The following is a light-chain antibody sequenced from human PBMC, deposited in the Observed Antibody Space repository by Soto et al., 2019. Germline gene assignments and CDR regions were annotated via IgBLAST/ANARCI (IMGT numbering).Light chain of an antibody. V-gene: IGLV1-40*01. J-gene: IGLJ2*01. CDR2: GNS. Sequence: QSVLTQPPSVSGAPGQRVTISCTGSSSNIGAGYDVHWYQQLPGTAPKLLIYGNSNRPSGVPDRFSGSKSGTSASLAITGLQAEDEADDYCQSYDSSLSGLLFGGGTKVTVL. CDR3: QSYDSSLSGLL. CDR1: SSNIGAGYD.